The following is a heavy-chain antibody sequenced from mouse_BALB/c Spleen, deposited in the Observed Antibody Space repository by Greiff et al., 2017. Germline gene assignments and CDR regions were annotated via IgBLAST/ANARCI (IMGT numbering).Heavy chain of an antibody. CDR3: ASMITTNYYAMDY. CDR2: ISSGGST. J-gene: IGHJ4*01. V-gene: IGHV5-6-5*01. CDR1: GFTFSSYA. Sequence: DVKLVESGGGLVKPGGSLKLSCAASGFTFSSYAMSWVRQTPEKRLEWVASISSGGSTYYPDSVKGRFTISRDNARNILYLQMSSLRSEDTAMYYCASMITTNYYAMDYWGQGTSVTVSS. D-gene: IGHD2-4*01.